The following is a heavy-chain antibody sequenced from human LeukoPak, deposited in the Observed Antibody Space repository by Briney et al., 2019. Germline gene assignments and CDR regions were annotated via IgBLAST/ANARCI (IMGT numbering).Heavy chain of an antibody. CDR1: GFTFSSYG. Sequence: GRSLRLSCAASGFTFSSYGIHWVRQAPGKGLEWVAVIWYDGSKKYYADSVKGRFTISRDNSKNTVYLQMNSLRAEDTAVYYCARAGRSWDNFDYWGQGTLVTVSS. J-gene: IGHJ4*02. V-gene: IGHV3-33*01. D-gene: IGHD6-13*01. CDR2: IWYDGSKK. CDR3: ARAGRSWDNFDY.